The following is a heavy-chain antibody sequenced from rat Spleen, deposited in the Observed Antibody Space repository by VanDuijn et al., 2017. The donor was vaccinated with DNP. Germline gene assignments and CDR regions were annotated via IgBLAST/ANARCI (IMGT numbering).Heavy chain of an antibody. CDR2: ITYDGRST. CDR3: ARRTVATGYFDY. J-gene: IGHJ2*01. V-gene: IGHV5-7*01. Sequence: EVQLVDSGGGLVQPGGSLKVSCAASGFIFSDYNMAWVRQAPKKGLEWVATITYDGRSTYYRESVKGRFTISRDNAKSSLYLQMNSLKSEDTATYYCARRTVATGYFDYWGQGVMVTVSS. CDR1: GFIFSDYN. D-gene: IGHD1-3*01.